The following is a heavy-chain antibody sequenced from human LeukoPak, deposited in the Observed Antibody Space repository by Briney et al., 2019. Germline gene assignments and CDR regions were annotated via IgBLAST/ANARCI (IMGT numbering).Heavy chain of an antibody. V-gene: IGHV3-21*01. J-gene: IGHJ4*02. Sequence: GGSLRLSYAASGFTFSSYSMNWVRQAPGKGLEWVSSISSSSYIYYADSVKGRFTISRDNAKNSLYLQMNSLRAEDTAVYYCARDSRGVWGQGTLVTVSS. CDR2: ISSSSYI. CDR3: ARDSRGV. CDR1: GFTFSSYS. D-gene: IGHD2-2*01.